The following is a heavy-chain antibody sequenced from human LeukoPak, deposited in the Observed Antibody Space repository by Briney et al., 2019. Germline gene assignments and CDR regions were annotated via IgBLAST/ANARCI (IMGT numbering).Heavy chain of an antibody. V-gene: IGHV3-9*01. CDR1: GFTFDDYA. CDR3: ARDSNSAFDI. CDR2: ISWNSGSI. Sequence: GGSLRLSCAASGFTFDDYAMHWVRQAPGKGLEWVSGISWNSGSIGYADSVKGRFTISRDNAKNSLYLQMNSLRAEDTAVYYCARDSNSAFDIWGQGTMVTVSS. J-gene: IGHJ3*02.